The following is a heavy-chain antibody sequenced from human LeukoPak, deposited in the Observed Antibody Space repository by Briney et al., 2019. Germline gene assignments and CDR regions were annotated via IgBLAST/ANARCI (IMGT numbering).Heavy chain of an antibody. V-gene: IGHV1-18*04. D-gene: IGHD2-2*01. Sequence: ASVKVSCTASGYTFTSYGFSWVRQAPGQGLEWMRWISTYNGNTIYAQKLQGRVTMTADTYTRTAYMELRSLRSDDTAVYYCARAQYCSSTSCFLLGYWGQGTLVTVSS. CDR3: ARAQYCSSTSCFLLGY. CDR2: ISTYNGNT. J-gene: IGHJ4*02. CDR1: GYTFTSYG.